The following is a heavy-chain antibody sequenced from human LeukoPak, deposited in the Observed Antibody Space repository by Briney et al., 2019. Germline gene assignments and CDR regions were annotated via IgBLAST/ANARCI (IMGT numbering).Heavy chain of an antibody. D-gene: IGHD6-19*01. J-gene: IGHJ4*02. Sequence: GGSLRLSCAASGFTFIDYYMSWIRRAPGKGLDWVSYISGSCSTVYYAESMKGRFTISRDTANISLYLQMTSLRAEDTAMYYCARVQRWPNCFDYWGQGTLVTVSS. CDR1: GFTFIDYY. V-gene: IGHV3-11*04. CDR2: ISGSCSTV. CDR3: ARVQRWPNCFDY.